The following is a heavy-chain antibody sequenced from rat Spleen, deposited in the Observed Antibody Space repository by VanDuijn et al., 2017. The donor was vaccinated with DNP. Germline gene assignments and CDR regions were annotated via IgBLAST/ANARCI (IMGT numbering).Heavy chain of an antibody. V-gene: IGHV5-58*01. CDR2: INTDGGST. Sequence: EVQLVETGGGLVQPGRSLKLSCVASGFTFSSYWMYWIRQAPGKGLEWVASINTDGGSTYYPDSVKGRFTISRDNAENTVYLQMISLKSEDTATYYCAKRLEGFAYWGQGTLVTVSS. CDR3: AKRLEGFAY. CDR1: GFTFSSYW. J-gene: IGHJ3*01.